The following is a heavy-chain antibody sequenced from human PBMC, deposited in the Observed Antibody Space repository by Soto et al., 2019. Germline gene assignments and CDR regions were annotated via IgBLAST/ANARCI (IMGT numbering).Heavy chain of an antibody. CDR1: GGSIRSYY. Sequence: SETLSLTCNVSGGSIRSYYWSWIRQPAGKALEWIGRIYTSGTTNYNPSLKSRVTMSLDTSKNQFSLKLSSVTAADTAVYYCAREGASGFGMDVWGQGTTVTVS. V-gene: IGHV4-4*07. D-gene: IGHD1-26*01. CDR2: IYTSGTT. CDR3: AREGASGFGMDV. J-gene: IGHJ6*02.